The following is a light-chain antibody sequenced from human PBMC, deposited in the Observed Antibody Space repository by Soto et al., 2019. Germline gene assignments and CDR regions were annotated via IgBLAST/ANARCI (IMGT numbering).Light chain of an antibody. CDR3: QRCYGSVS. CDR2: GET. Sequence: PGGTATLSCRASQTGSTALSWYQPKTGPPPRLLISGETFSAAATPDRFSGSGTGTDLTLTSHQLEHVDFAVCYRQRCYGSVSFGGGTKVDIK. J-gene: IGKJ4*01. V-gene: IGKV3-20*01. CDR1: QTGSTA.